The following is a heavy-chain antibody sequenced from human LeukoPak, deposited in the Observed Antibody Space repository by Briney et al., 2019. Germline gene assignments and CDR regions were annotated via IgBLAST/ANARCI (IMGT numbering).Heavy chain of an antibody. D-gene: IGHD2-2*01. V-gene: IGHV4-30-4*08. CDR1: GGSISSGDYY. Sequence: PSETLSLTCTLSGGSISSGDYYWSWIRQPPGGGLEWIGYIYYSGSTYYNPSLKSRVTISVDTSKNQFSLKLSSVTAADTAVYYCARESIVVPAAIDYWGQGTLVTVSS. J-gene: IGHJ4*02. CDR2: IYYSGST. CDR3: ARESIVVPAAIDY.